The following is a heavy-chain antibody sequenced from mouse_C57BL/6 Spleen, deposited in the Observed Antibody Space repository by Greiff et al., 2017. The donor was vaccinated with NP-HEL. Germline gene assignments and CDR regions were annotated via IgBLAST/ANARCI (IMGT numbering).Heavy chain of an antibody. CDR3: ARSYYGSRDAMDY. V-gene: IGHV14-3*01. CDR1: GFNIKNTY. Sequence: EVMLVESVAELVRPGASVKLSCTASGFNIKNTYMHWVKQRPEQGLEWIGRIDPANGNTKYAPKFQGKATITADTSANTAYLQLSSLTSEDTAIYYCARSYYGSRDAMDYWGQGTSVTVSS. D-gene: IGHD1-1*01. CDR2: IDPANGNT. J-gene: IGHJ4*01.